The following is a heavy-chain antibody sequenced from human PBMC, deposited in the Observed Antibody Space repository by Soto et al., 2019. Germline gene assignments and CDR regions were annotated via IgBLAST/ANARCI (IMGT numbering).Heavy chain of an antibody. CDR1: GGTFSSYA. CDR3: ARSDSVARIFDY. J-gene: IGHJ4*02. V-gene: IGHV1-69*01. D-gene: IGHD6-19*01. CDR2: IIPSFGKA. Sequence: QVQLVQSGAEVKKPGSSVKVSYKASGGTFSSYAITWVRQAPGQGLEWMRGIIPSFGKANFAQKSQGRVAITADESTSTAYMELSSLRSEDTAVYYCARSDSVARIFDYWGQGTLVTVSS.